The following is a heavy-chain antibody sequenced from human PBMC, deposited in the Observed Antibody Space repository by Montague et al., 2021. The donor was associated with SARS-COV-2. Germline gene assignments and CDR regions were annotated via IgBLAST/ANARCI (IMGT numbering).Heavy chain of an antibody. CDR1: GGSISTYY. V-gene: IGHV4-59*08. CDR2: IYYSGST. J-gene: IGHJ3*02. Sequence: SETLSLTCTVSGGSISTYYWSWLRQPPGKGLEWIGYIYYSGSTNYNPSLKSRVTLTVDTSKNQFSLKLSSVTAADTAVYYCARHGPFVVVTAIHDTFDIWGQGTMVTVSS. CDR3: ARHGPFVVVTAIHDTFDI. D-gene: IGHD2-21*02.